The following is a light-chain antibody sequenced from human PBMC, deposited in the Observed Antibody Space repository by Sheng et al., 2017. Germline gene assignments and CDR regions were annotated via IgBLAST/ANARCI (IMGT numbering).Light chain of an antibody. Sequence: DIQMTQSPSSLSASVGDRVTITCRGSQGIDNYLNWYHQRPGKAPKLLISAASSLQTGVPSRFSGSGSGTDFTLTISSLQPEDFGTYYCQQSYTTPDITFGGGTKIEIK. CDR3: QQSYTTPDIT. CDR1: QGIDNY. V-gene: IGKV1-39*01. CDR2: AAS. J-gene: IGKJ4*01.